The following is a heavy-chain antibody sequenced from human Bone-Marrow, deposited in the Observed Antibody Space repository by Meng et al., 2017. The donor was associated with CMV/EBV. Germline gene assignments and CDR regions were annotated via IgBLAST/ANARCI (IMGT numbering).Heavy chain of an antibody. CDR1: GGSISSTNSY. CDR3: ARERCSGGSCYSLAMAV. Sequence: SETLSLTCSVSGGSISSTNSYWAWIRQSPGKGLEWIGSIYYSGTTYYRPSLKSRVTISVDTSKNQFSLKLTSVTAADTAVYYCARERCSGGSCYSLAMAVWGQGTTVTVYS. J-gene: IGHJ6*02. D-gene: IGHD2-15*01. CDR2: IYYSGTT. V-gene: IGHV4-39*07.